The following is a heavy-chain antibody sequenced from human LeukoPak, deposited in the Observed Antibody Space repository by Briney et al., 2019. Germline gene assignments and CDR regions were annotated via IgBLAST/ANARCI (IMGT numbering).Heavy chain of an antibody. D-gene: IGHD1-26*01. CDR2: ISWNSGSI. V-gene: IGHV3-9*01. CDR3: AKDRGATKYYIDY. CDR1: GFTFDDYA. Sequence: PGRSLRLSCAAPGFTFDDYAMHWVRQAPGKGLEWVSGISWNSGSIGYADSVKGRFTISRDNAKNSLYLQMNSLRAEDTALYYCAKDRGATKYYIDYWGQGTLVTVSS. J-gene: IGHJ4*02.